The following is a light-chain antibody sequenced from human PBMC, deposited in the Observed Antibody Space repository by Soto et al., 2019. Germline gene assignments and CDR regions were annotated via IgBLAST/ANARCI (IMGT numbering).Light chain of an antibody. V-gene: IGLV2-8*01. Sequence: QSALTQPPSASGSPGQSVTISCTGTSSDVGGYNYVSWYQQHPGKAPKLMIYEVSKRPSGVPDRFSGSKSGNTASLTVSGLQAEDEADYYCSSYVDSTYVVFGGGTKLTVL. CDR2: EVS. J-gene: IGLJ2*01. CDR3: SSYVDSTYVV. CDR1: SSDVGGYNY.